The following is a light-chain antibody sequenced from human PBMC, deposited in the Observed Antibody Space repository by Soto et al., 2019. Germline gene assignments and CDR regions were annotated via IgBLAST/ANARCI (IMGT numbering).Light chain of an antibody. J-gene: IGLJ2*01. V-gene: IGLV2-8*01. CDR2: GVS. CDR3: SSYAGSNNYVV. CDR1: SSDIGAYNF. Sequence: QSALTQPPSASGSPGQSVSISCTGTSSDIGAYNFVSWYQQHPGKAPRLMIYGVSKRPSGVPDRFSGSKSGNTASLTVSGLQAEDEADYSCSSYAGSNNYVVFGGGTKVTVL.